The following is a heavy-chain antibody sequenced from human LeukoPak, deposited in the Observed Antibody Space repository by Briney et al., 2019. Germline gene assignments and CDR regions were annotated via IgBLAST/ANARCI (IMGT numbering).Heavy chain of an antibody. V-gene: IGHV1-46*01. D-gene: IGHD3-10*01. Sequence: ASVKVSCKASGYTFTSYYMNGVRQAPGQGLEWMGVIDPSGGTTSYAQKFQGRVTMTRDTSTSTVYMELSSLRSEDTAVYYCARKGVYGYNWFDPWGQGTLVTVSS. CDR1: GYTFTSYY. CDR3: ARKGVYGYNWFDP. J-gene: IGHJ5*02. CDR2: IDPSGGTT.